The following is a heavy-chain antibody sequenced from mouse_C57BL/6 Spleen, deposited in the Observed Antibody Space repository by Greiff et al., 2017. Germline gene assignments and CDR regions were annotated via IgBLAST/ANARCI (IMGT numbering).Heavy chain of an antibody. J-gene: IGHJ3*01. CDR2: LRNKANNHAT. CDR1: GFTFSDAW. D-gene: IGHD2-2*01. CDR3: TRRYGYDGAWFAY. V-gene: IGHV6-6*01. Sequence: DVKLQESGGGLVQPGGSMKLSCAASGFTFSDAWMDWVRQSPEKGLEWVAELRNKANNHATYYAESVKGRFTISRDDSKSSVYLQINSLRAEDTVIYYCTRRYGYDGAWFAYWGQGTLVIVSA.